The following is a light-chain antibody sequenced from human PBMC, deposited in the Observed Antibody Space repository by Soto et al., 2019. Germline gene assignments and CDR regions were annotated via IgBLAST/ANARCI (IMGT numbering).Light chain of an antibody. J-gene: IGLJ1*01. V-gene: IGLV2-14*01. CDR3: SSYTRPTLYV. CDR2: DVS. CDR1: SSDIGVYNY. Sequence: QSVLTQPASVSGSPGQSIYISCTGTSSDIGVYNYVSWYQHHPDKPPKLMIYDVSNRPSGFSDRFSGSKSGNTASLTISGLQAEDEADYACSSYTRPTLYVLGTGTKVTVL.